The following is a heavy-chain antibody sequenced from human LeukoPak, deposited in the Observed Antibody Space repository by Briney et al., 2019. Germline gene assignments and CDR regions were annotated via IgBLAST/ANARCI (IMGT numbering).Heavy chain of an antibody. J-gene: IGHJ3*01. Sequence: EASVKVSCKASGYTFNSYPLTWVRQAPGVGFEWVGWITADNFNTNYAQKFQGRVTLTKETSTNTAYMEMRSLMSDDTAVYYCARVRTPFGVVASPDALDVWGQGTAVTVSS. CDR1: GYTFNSYP. D-gene: IGHD3-3*01. CDR2: ITADNFNT. V-gene: IGHV1-18*01. CDR3: ARVRTPFGVVASPDALDV.